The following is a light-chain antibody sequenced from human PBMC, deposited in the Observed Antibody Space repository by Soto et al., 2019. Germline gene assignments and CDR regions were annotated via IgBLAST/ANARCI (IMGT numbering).Light chain of an antibody. CDR1: SSNIGDNP. J-gene: IGLJ2*01. V-gene: IGLV1-36*01. Sequence: QSVLTQSPSVSEAPRQRVTITCSGSSSNIGDNPVNWYQQLPGKAPKLLIYYDDLLASGVSDRFSGSKSGTSASLAISGLHSEDEGDYYCAAWDDSLDGVVFGGGTKLTVL. CDR2: YDD. CDR3: AAWDDSLDGVV.